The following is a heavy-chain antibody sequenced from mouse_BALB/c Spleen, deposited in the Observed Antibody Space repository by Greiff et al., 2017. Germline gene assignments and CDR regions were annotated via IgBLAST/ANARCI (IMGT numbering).Heavy chain of an antibody. Sequence: EVQGVESGGGLVKPGGSLKLSCAASGFTFSDYYMYWVRQTPEKRLEWVATISDGGSYTYYPDSVKGRFTISRDNAKNNLYLQMSSLKSEDTAMYYCARADSSRYFDVWGAGTTVTVSS. CDR3: ARADSSRYFDV. CDR1: GFTFSDYY. CDR2: ISDGGSYT. J-gene: IGHJ1*01. V-gene: IGHV5-4*02.